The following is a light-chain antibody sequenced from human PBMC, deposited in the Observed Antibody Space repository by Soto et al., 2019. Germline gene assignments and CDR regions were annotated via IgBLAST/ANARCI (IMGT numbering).Light chain of an antibody. CDR2: GAS. J-gene: IGKJ3*01. CDR1: QSVSSD. CDR3: QQYNNWPFT. Sequence: EIVMTQSPAPLSVSPGERATLSCRASQSVSSDLAWYQQKPGQAPRVLIYGASTRATDIPARFSGSGSGTEFTLTISSLQSEDSAVYYCQQYNNWPFTFGPGTKVDFK. V-gene: IGKV3-15*01.